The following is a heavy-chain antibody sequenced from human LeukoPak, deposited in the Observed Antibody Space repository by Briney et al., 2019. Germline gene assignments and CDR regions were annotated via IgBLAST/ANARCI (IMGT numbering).Heavy chain of an antibody. V-gene: IGHV3-20*04. CDR2: INWNGGST. J-gene: IGHJ4*02. CDR1: GFTFDDYG. Sequence: GGSLRLSCAASGFTFDDYGMSWVRQAPGKGLEWVSGINWNGGSTGYADSVKGRFTISRDNAKNSLYLQMNSLRAEDTAVYYCARARDIVLMVYASAQYYFDYWGQGTLVTVSS. CDR3: ARARDIVLMVYASAQYYFDY. D-gene: IGHD2-8*01.